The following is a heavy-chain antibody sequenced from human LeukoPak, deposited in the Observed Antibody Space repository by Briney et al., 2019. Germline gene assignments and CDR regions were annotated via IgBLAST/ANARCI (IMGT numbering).Heavy chain of an antibody. D-gene: IGHD6-13*01. V-gene: IGHV4-38-2*02. CDR1: GYYISSGCY. CDR3: ARDPESSGSSSWSAYFDY. J-gene: IGHJ4*02. CDR2: IYHSGSA. Sequence: SETLSLTCTVSGYYISSGCYWGWIRQPPGKGLEWIGSIYHSGSAYYNPSLKSRVTISVDTSKNQFSLKLSSVTAADTAVYYCARDPESSGSSSWSAYFDYWGQGTLVTVSS.